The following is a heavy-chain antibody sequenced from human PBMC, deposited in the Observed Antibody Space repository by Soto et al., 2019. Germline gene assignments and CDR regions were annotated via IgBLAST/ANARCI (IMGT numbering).Heavy chain of an antibody. CDR3: ARVTLLHYFDF. CDR1: GFTVSSNY. Sequence: GGSLRLSCAASGFTVSSNYMSWVRQAPGKGLEWVSVIYSGGSTYYADSVKGRFTISRDNSKNTLYLQMNSLRAEDTAVYYCARVTLLHYFDFWGQGTLVTVSS. J-gene: IGHJ4*02. V-gene: IGHV3-53*01. D-gene: IGHD1-26*01. CDR2: IYSGGST.